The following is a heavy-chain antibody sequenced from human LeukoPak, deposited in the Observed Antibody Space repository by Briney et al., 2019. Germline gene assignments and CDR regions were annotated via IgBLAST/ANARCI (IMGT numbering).Heavy chain of an antibody. J-gene: IGHJ4*02. CDR2: ISASGSQT. Sequence: GGSLRLSCAASGFSFSAYAVGWVRRPPGMGLEWVSSISASGSQTDYADSVKGRFTISRDNSKNTFYLQMNSLRAEDMAIYYCGKGTPPPVYWGPGTLVTVSS. CDR3: GKGTPPPVY. V-gene: IGHV3-23*01. CDR1: GFSFSAYA.